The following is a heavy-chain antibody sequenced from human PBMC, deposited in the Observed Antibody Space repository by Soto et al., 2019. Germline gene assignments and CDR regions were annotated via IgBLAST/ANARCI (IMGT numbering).Heavy chain of an antibody. CDR2: IVVGSGNT. D-gene: IGHD5-12*01. CDR1: GFTFTSSA. J-gene: IGHJ6*02. V-gene: IGHV1-58*01. CDR3: AAGGHIVAKPGRGSVLMDV. Sequence: ASVKVSCKASGFTFTSSAVQWVRQARGQRLEWIGWIVVGSGNTNYAQKFQERVTITRNMSTSTAYMELSSLRSEDTAVYYCAAGGHIVAKPGRGSVLMDVWGQGTTVTVSS.